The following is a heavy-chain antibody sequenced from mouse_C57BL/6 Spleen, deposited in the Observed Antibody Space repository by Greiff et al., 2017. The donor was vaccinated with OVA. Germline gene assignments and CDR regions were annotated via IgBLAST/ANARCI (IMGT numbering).Heavy chain of an antibody. D-gene: IGHD2-5*01. Sequence: VQLQQSGAELARPGASVKLSCKASGYTFTSYGISWVKQRTGQGLEWIGEIYPRSGNTYYNEKFKGKATLTADKSASTAYMELRSLTSEDSAVYFCARSGAYYSNYVYFDYWGQGTTLTVSS. CDR1: GYTFTSYG. CDR3: ARSGAYYSNYVYFDY. J-gene: IGHJ2*01. CDR2: IYPRSGNT. V-gene: IGHV1-81*01.